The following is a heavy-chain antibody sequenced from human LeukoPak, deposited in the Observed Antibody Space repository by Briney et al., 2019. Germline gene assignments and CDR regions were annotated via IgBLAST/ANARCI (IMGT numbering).Heavy chain of an antibody. D-gene: IGHD4-17*01. CDR1: GGSISSSSYY. CDR3: ARHRWDYGDEKGLDY. Sequence: SETLSLTCTVSGGSISSSSYYWGWIRQPPGKGLEWIGSIYYSGSIYYNPSLKSRVTISVDTSKNQFSLKLSSVTAADTAVYYCARHRWDYGDEKGLDYWGQGTLVTVSS. J-gene: IGHJ4*02. CDR2: IYYSGSI. V-gene: IGHV4-39*01.